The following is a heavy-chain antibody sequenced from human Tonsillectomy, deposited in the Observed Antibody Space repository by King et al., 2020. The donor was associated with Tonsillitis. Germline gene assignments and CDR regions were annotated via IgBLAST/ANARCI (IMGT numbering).Heavy chain of an antibody. J-gene: IGHJ5*02. D-gene: IGHD1-26*01. CDR2: ISGSDNST. CDR3: AKVRSGRAGATTS. Sequence: VQLVESGGGLVQPGGSLRLSCAASGFTFSSYAINWVRQAPGKGLEWVSVISGSDNSTYYADSVKGRFTISRDNSKNMLFLQMNSLRAEDTAVYYCAKVRSGRAGATTSWGQGTLVTVSS. CDR1: GFTFSSYA. V-gene: IGHV3-23*04.